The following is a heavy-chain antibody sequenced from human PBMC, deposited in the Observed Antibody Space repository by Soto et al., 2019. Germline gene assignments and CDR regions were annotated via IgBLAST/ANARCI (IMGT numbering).Heavy chain of an antibody. CDR1: GVTFSSYA. CDR2: IIPIFGTA. Sequence: ASVKVSCKASGVTFSSYAISWVRQAPGQGLEWMGGIIPIFGTANYAQKFQGRVTITADKSTSTAYMELSSLRSEDTAVYYCVAGQSDRRAFDIWGQGTMVTVSS. CDR3: VAGQSDRRAFDI. V-gene: IGHV1-69*06. J-gene: IGHJ3*02. D-gene: IGHD6-19*01.